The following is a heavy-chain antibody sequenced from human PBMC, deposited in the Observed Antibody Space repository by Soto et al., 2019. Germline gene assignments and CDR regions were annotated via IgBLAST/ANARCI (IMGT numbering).Heavy chain of an antibody. D-gene: IGHD6-13*01. Sequence: EVPLLESGGGLVQPGGSLRLSCAASGFTFSSYAMNWVRQAPGKGLEWVSVISGSGDSTYYTDSVKGRFTISRDNSKNTLYLQMNSLRAEDTAVYYCARRGPGTYFDYWGQGTLVTVSS. CDR2: ISGSGDST. V-gene: IGHV3-23*01. J-gene: IGHJ4*02. CDR3: ARRGPGTYFDY. CDR1: GFTFSSYA.